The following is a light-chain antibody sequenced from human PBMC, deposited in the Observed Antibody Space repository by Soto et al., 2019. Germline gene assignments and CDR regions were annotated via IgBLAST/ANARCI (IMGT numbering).Light chain of an antibody. V-gene: IGKV3-20*01. J-gene: IGKJ1*01. CDR2: GAS. CDR1: QSVSNSY. Sequence: EIVLTQSPGTLSLSPGERATLSCRASQSVSNSYLAWYQQKPGQAPRLLIYGASNRATGIPDRFSGSGSGTDFTLTITRLESEDFAVYYCQQYGSSPRTFGQGTKVEIK. CDR3: QQYGSSPRT.